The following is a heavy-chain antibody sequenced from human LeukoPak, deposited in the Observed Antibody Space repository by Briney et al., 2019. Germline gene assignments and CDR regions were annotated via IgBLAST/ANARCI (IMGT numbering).Heavy chain of an antibody. Sequence: VKLSFKASGGTFSSYAISWVREAPGQGLEWRGGIIPIVGTANYAQKFTGRVTITADESTNTASIELSSLRSEDTAVYYCPRVGDSCATAMVKCRLNDWGQGCLVT. J-gene: IGHJ4*02. CDR1: GGTFSSYA. D-gene: IGHD5-18*01. CDR3: PRVGDSCATAMVKCRLND. V-gene: IGHV1-69*01. CDR2: IIPIVGTA.